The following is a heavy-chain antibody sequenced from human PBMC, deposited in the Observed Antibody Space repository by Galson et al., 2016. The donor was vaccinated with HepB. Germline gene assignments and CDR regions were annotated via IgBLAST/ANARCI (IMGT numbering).Heavy chain of an antibody. J-gene: IGHJ4*02. CDR2: DSMDGRTT. CDR3: AKRHEYCPPVGCSVDY. Sequence: SLRLACAASGCTFGGPGRHWGRQGPGKGLDWVAPDSMDGRTTWYAAYVEGRFTISRDNFNNMLYLQTSSLIPDDTAVYFCAKRHEYCPPVGCSVDYWGQGTLVSVSS. V-gene: IGHV3-30*18. D-gene: IGHD2/OR15-2a*01. CDR1: GCTFGGPG.